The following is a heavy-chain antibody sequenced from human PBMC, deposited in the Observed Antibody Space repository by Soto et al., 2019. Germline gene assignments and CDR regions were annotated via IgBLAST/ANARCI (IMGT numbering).Heavy chain of an antibody. CDR2: IWYDGSNK. J-gene: IGHJ6*02. D-gene: IGHD2-15*01. V-gene: IGHV3-33*01. CDR1: GFTFSSYG. CDR3: ARDDEYCSGGSCYQVEGMDV. Sequence: QVQLVESGGGVVQPGRSLRLSCAASGFTFSSYGMHWVRQAPGKGLEWVAVIWYDGSNKYYADSVKGRFTISRDNSKDTLYLQMNSLRAEDTAVYYCARDDEYCSGGSCYQVEGMDVWGQGTTVTVSS.